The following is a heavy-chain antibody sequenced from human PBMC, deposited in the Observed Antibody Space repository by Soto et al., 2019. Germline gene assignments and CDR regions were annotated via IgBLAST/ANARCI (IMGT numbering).Heavy chain of an antibody. Sequence: QLQLQESGSGLVKPSQTLFLTCAVSGGSISSGGYSWSWIRQPPGKGLEWIGYIYHSGSTYYNPSLKSRVTISLDRSKNQCSLELSSVTAADTAVYYCARGPECGGDCYSYYLDSWGQGTLVTVSS. J-gene: IGHJ4*02. CDR3: ARGPECGGDCYSYYLDS. CDR2: IYHSGST. V-gene: IGHV4-30-2*01. CDR1: GGSISSGGYS. D-gene: IGHD2-21*02.